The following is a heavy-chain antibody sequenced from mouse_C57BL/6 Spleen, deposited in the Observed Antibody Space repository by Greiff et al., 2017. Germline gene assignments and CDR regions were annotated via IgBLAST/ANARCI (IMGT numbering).Heavy chain of an antibody. V-gene: IGHV14-4*01. CDR3: TFYDYDGIAY. Sequence: EVKLQESGAELVRPGASVKLSCTASGFNIKDDYMHWVKQRPEQGLEWIGWIDPENGDTEYASKFQGKATITADTSSNTAYLQLSSLTSEDTAVYYCTFYDYDGIAYWGQGTLVTVSA. D-gene: IGHD2-4*01. CDR1: GFNIKDDY. J-gene: IGHJ3*01. CDR2: IDPENGDT.